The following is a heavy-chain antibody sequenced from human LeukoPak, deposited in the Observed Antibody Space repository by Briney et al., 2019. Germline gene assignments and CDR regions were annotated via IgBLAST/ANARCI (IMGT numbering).Heavy chain of an antibody. Sequence: ASVQVSCKASGYTFTSYGISWVRQAPGQGLEWMGWISAYNGNTNYAQKLQGRVTMTTDTSTSTAYMELRSLRSDDTAVYYCARDRYLRYSYGGGDFDYWAREPWSPSPQ. V-gene: IGHV1-18*01. CDR1: GYTFTSYG. CDR3: ARDRYLRYSYGGGDFDY. J-gene: IGHJ4*02. D-gene: IGHD5-18*01. CDR2: ISAYNGNT.